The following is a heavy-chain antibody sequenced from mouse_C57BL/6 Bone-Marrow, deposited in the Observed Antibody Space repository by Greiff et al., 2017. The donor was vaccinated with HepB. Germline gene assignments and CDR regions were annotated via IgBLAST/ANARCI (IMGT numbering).Heavy chain of an antibody. CDR1: GYAFSSSW. Sequence: VQLQESGPELVKPGASVKISCKASGYAFSSSWMNWVKQRPGKGLEWIGRIYPGDGDTNYNGKFKGKATLTADKSSSTAYMQLSSLTAEDSAVYFCARGEGTWFAYWGQGTLVTVSA. CDR3: ARGEGTWFAY. V-gene: IGHV1-82*01. CDR2: IYPGDGDT. D-gene: IGHD3-3*01. J-gene: IGHJ3*01.